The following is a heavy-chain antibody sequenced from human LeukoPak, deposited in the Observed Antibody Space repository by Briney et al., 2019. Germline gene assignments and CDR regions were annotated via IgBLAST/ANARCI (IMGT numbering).Heavy chain of an antibody. CDR2: IYYSGST. CDR3: ARQRFLEWYFDY. Sequence: SETLSLTCTVSGVSISSYYWSWIRQSPGKGLEWIGYIYYSGSTNYNPSLKSRVTISVDTSKNQFSLKLSSVTAADTAVYYCARQRFLEWYFDYWGQGTLVTVSS. CDR1: GVSISSYY. J-gene: IGHJ4*02. V-gene: IGHV4-59*08. D-gene: IGHD3-3*01.